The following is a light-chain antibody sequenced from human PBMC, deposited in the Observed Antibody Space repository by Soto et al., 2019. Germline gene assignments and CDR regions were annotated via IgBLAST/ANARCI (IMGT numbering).Light chain of an antibody. CDR3: QSYDSSSHVV. CDR1: SGSIASNY. Sequence: NFMLTQPHSVSESPGKTVTISCAASSGSIASNYVQWYQQRPGSAPTLMIYEDNQRPSGVPARFSGSIDSSSNSASLTISALKTEDEADYYCQSYDSSSHVVFGGGPKLTVL. V-gene: IGLV6-57*02. CDR2: EDN. J-gene: IGLJ2*01.